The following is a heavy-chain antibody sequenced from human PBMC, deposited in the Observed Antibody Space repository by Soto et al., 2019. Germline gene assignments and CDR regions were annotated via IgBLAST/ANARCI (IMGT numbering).Heavy chain of an antibody. Sequence: QVQLVESGGGLVKPGSSLRLSCTASGFSFGDYYMSWLRQAPGKGLEWISYISGSGRTIDFADSVKGRFTISRDNANKSTYLHLNSLRAEDTAIYYCARDRGNWFGPWGPGTLVTVAS. CDR2: ISGSGRTI. V-gene: IGHV3-11*01. CDR3: ARDRGNWFGP. CDR1: GFSFGDYY. J-gene: IGHJ5*02.